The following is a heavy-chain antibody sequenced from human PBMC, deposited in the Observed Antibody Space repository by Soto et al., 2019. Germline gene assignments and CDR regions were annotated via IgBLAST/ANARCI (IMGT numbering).Heavy chain of an antibody. D-gene: IGHD3-22*01. CDR2: INPSGGST. CDR3: ARDLRRITMIVVSLGMDV. Sequence: AASVKVSCKASGYTFTSYYMHWVRQAPGQGLEWMGIINPSGGSTSYAQKFQGRVTMTRDTSTSTVYMELSSLRSEDTAVYYCARDLRRITMIVVSLGMDVWGQGTTVTVSS. V-gene: IGHV1-46*01. CDR1: GYTFTSYY. J-gene: IGHJ6*02.